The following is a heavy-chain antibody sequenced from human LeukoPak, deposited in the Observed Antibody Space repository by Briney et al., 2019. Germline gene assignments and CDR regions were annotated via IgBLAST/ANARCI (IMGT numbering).Heavy chain of an antibody. CDR3: ARDSSVPYGITD. J-gene: IGHJ4*02. CDR2: ISGSDGNT. D-gene: IGHD4-17*01. CDR1: GFAFSKYA. Sequence: GGSLRLSCAASGFAFSKYAMSWVRQAPGKGLEWVSAISGSDGNTFYADSVRGRFTISRDNSKNTLSLQMNNLRAEDTALYYCARDSSVPYGITDWGQGTLVTVS. V-gene: IGHV3-23*01.